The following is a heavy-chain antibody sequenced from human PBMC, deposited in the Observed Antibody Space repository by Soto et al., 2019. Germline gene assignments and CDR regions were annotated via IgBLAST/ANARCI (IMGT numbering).Heavy chain of an antibody. Sequence: GGSLKISCRRSGYSFTSYWIIWVLPIPGKGLEWMARIDPSDSYTNYSPSFQGHVTISADKSISTAYLQWSSLKASDTAMYYCARPYSYGKAPLDYWGQGTLVTVSS. V-gene: IGHV5-10-1*01. CDR2: IDPSDSYT. J-gene: IGHJ4*02. D-gene: IGHD5-18*01. CDR3: ARPYSYGKAPLDY. CDR1: GYSFTSYW.